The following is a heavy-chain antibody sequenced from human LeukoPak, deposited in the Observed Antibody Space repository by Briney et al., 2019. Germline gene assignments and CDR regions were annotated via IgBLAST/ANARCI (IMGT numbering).Heavy chain of an antibody. J-gene: IGHJ4*02. Sequence: SETLSLTCTVSSDFFSSVTDYWAWIRQPPGKGLEWIASGDYSGGTYYNPSLESRVAISADMSRNEFSLKLSSVTAADTAVYYCARWTSCGGDCHILDYWGQGILVTVSS. CDR1: SDFFSSVTDY. CDR3: ARWTSCGGDCHILDY. CDR2: GDYSGGT. V-gene: IGHV4-39*07. D-gene: IGHD2-21*02.